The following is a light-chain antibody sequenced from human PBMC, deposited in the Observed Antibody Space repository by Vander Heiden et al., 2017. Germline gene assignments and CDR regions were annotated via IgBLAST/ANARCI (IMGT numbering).Light chain of an antibody. CDR2: DAS. CDR3: QQDYGYFKT. CDR1: ENIVRW. V-gene: IGKV1-5*01. J-gene: IGKJ2*01. Sequence: DIQVTQSPSTLSASVGDTVTITCRASENIVRWLAWYQQKPGKAPKLLIYDASSLERGVPSRFSGSGFGTEFTLTISSLEPDDFATYYCQQDYGYFKTFGQGTKLEIK.